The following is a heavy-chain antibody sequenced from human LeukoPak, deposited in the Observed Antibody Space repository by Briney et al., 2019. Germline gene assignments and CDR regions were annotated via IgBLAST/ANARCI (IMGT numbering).Heavy chain of an antibody. D-gene: IGHD1-1*01. CDR1: GFTFNKYA. CDR3: AKNRGGTYKYYMDV. V-gene: IGHV3-23*01. Sequence: PGGSLRLSCAASGFTFNKYAMSWVRQAPGMGLEWLSYVSGSGGATYYADSVKGRFTISRDNSKNTVYLQMGSLRAEDTAFYYCAKNRGGTYKYYMDVWGNGTTVTVS. CDR2: VSGSGGAT. J-gene: IGHJ6*03.